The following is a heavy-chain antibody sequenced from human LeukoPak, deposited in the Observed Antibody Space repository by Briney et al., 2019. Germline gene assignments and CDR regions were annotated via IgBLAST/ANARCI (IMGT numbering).Heavy chain of an antibody. CDR2: IYHSGST. Sequence: SGTLSLTCAVSGGSISSSNWWSWVRQPPGKGLEWIGEIYHSGSTNYNPSLKSRVTMSVDTSKNQFSLKLSSVTAADTAVYYCARDYGGYYYGSGSYDYWGQGTLVTVSS. J-gene: IGHJ4*02. D-gene: IGHD3-10*01. CDR3: ARDYGGYYYGSGSYDY. CDR1: GGSISSSNW. V-gene: IGHV4-4*02.